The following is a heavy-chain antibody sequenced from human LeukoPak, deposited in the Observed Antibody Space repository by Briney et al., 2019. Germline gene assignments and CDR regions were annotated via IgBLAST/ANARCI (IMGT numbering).Heavy chain of an antibody. Sequence: SETPSLTCTDSGGSISSSNHYWGWIRQPPGKGLEWIGSIYYSGTTYYNPSLKSRVTISVDTSKNQFSLKLSSVTAADTAVYYCARHCSSTSCPFDYWGQGTLVTVSS. CDR1: GGSISSSNHY. V-gene: IGHV4-39*01. CDR3: ARHCSSTSCPFDY. CDR2: IYYSGTT. D-gene: IGHD2-2*01. J-gene: IGHJ4*02.